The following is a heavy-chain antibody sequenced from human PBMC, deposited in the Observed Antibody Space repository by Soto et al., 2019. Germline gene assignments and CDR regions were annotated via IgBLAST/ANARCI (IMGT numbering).Heavy chain of an antibody. Sequence: GGSLRLSWSTSGFTFEDYAVHWVRQSSRKGLEWVSFINADGSDRYYADSVKGRFTISRDNTKGCFYLQMDRLRLEDTAIYYCATAKFYFDSSPFDSWGQGTLVTVSS. CDR3: ATAKFYFDSSPFDS. CDR2: INADGSDR. D-gene: IGHD1-26*01. V-gene: IGHV3-43D*04. CDR1: GFTFEDYA. J-gene: IGHJ4*02.